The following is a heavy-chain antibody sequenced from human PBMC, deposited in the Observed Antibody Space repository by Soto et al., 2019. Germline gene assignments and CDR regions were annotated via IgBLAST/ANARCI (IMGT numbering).Heavy chain of an antibody. Sequence: QVQLVQSGAEVKKPGASVKVPCKASGYNFTDYALHWMRQAPGQGLEWMGWINPDNSSTKYSQKFQGRVTISSDTSANTAYMELRSLTSEDTAVYYCAVVFYYYGSGSDSWGQGTLVIASS. J-gene: IGHJ5*02. CDR2: INPDNSST. CDR3: AVVFYYYGSGSDS. V-gene: IGHV1-3*01. D-gene: IGHD3-10*01. CDR1: GYNFTDYA.